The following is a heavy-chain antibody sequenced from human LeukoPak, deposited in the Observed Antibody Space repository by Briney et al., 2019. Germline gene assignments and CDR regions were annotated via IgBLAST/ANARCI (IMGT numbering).Heavy chain of an antibody. Sequence: PGGSLRLSCAASGFTFNTYWMSWVRQAPGKGLEWVANIKEDGSEKNYVDSVKGRFTISRDNAENSLYLQMHSLRAEDTAVYYCARGGSDFDYWGQGTLVTVSS. CDR1: GFTFNTYW. J-gene: IGHJ4*02. CDR3: ARGGSDFDY. CDR2: IKEDGSEK. V-gene: IGHV3-7*04. D-gene: IGHD3-16*01.